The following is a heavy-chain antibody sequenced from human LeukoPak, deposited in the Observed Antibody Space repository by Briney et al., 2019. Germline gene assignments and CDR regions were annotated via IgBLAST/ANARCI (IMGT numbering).Heavy chain of an antibody. J-gene: IGHJ4*02. V-gene: IGHV4-4*02. Sequence: SGTLSLTCAVSGGSISSNNWWSWVRQPPGKGLEWSGEIYHSGSTNYNPSLKSRVTISVDTSKNQFSLKLSSVTAAATAVYYCAREGGPYRPLDYSGQGTLVTVSS. CDR2: IYHSGST. CDR1: GGSISSNNW. CDR3: AREGGPYRPLDY.